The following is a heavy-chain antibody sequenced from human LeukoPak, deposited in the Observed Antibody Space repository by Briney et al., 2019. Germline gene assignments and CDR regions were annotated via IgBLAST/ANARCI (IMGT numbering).Heavy chain of an antibody. V-gene: IGHV3-64D*09. J-gene: IGHJ4*02. CDR2: ISSDGGRT. CDR1: GFTFSSFA. Sequence: GGSLRLSCAASGFTFSSFAMFWVGQAPGKGLEYVSGISSDGGRTNYADSVKARFTISRDNSKVTLYLQMSSLRVEDTALYYCVKETAFYDHWGPGTLVTVSS. CDR3: VKETAFYDH. D-gene: IGHD2/OR15-2a*01.